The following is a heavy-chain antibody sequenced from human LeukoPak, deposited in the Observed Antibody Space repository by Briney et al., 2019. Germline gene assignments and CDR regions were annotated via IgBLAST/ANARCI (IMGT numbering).Heavy chain of an antibody. J-gene: IGHJ6*02. V-gene: IGHV1-8*01. Sequence: ASVKVSCKASGYTFTSYDINWVRQATGQGHEWMGWMNPNSGNTGYAQKFQGRVTMTRNTSISTAYMELSSLRSEDTAVYYCARELVVVVAATYNYYYYGMDVWGQGTTVTVSS. CDR1: GYTFTSYD. CDR3: ARELVVVVAATYNYYYYGMDV. D-gene: IGHD2-15*01. CDR2: MNPNSGNT.